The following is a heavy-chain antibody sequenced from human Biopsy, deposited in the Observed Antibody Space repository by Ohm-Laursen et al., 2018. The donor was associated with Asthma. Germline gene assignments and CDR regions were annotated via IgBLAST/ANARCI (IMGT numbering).Heavy chain of an antibody. J-gene: IGHJ6*02. CDR1: GYTFNSAG. CDR3: ARAVDYSHYYGIDV. Sequence: SVKVSCKTSGYTFNSAGITWVRQAPGQGLEWMGWISVYNGNTKVAQKFQDRVTMITDTSTSTAYMELRSLRSDDTAVYFCARAVDYSHYYGIDVWGQGTTVTAS. D-gene: IGHD3-10*01. V-gene: IGHV1-18*01. CDR2: ISVYNGNT.